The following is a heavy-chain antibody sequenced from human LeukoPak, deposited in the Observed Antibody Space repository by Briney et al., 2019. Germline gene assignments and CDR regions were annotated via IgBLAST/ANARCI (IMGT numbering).Heavy chain of an antibody. V-gene: IGHV4-4*02. CDR2: IYYGGSI. Sequence: SGTLSLTCAVSGGSISSSTWWTWVRQSPEKGLEWIGEIYYGGSINYNPSLKSRVTISVDKSKNKVSLKMTFVTAADTAVYYCARGGSTSWPNKYSYGLDVWGKGPRSPSPQ. CDR1: GGSISSSTW. CDR3: ARGGSTSWPNKYSYGLDV. J-gene: IGHJ6*01. D-gene: IGHD2-2*01.